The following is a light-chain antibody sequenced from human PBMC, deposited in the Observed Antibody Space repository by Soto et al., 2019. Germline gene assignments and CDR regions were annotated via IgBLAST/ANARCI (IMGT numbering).Light chain of an antibody. Sequence: EIVLTQSPATLASSPGERATLSCRASQSVSSYLAWYQQKPGQAPRLLLYDASNRATGVPARFSGSGSGTDFSLTIISLEPDDFAVYYCQKRSNWPPVTFGGGTKVEIK. CDR2: DAS. CDR3: QKRSNWPPVT. CDR1: QSVSSY. J-gene: IGKJ4*01. V-gene: IGKV3-11*01.